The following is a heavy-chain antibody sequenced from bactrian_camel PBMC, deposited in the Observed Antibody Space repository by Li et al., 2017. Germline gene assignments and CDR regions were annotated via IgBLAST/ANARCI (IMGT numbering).Heavy chain of an antibody. CDR3: AARGLGADCSGPRRSSAEYVY. J-gene: IGHJ4*01. V-gene: IGHV3S40*01. D-gene: IGHD3*01. CDR2: IRRYSGTT. CDR1: GYAYNRYY. Sequence: DVQLVESGGGSVQAGGSLRLSCVVSGYAYNRYYMAWFRQAPQKEREGVSAIRRYSGTTFYADSVKGRFTIFQGNPKTTLYLQMNSLKPEDTAVYFCAARGLGADCSGPRRSSAEYVYWGQGTQVTVS.